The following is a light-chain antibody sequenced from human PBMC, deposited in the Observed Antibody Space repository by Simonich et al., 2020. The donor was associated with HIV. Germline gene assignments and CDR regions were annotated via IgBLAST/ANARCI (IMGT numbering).Light chain of an antibody. J-gene: IGLJ2*01. V-gene: IGLV6-57*03. CDR1: SGSIASNY. CDR2: EDN. CDR3: QSYDSSNHVV. Sequence: NFMLTQPHSVSESPGKTVTISCTRSSGSIASNYVQWYQQRPGSAPTTVIYEDNQRHSGVPARFSGSIDSSSNSASLTISGLKTEDEADYYCQSYDSSNHVVFGGGTKLTVL.